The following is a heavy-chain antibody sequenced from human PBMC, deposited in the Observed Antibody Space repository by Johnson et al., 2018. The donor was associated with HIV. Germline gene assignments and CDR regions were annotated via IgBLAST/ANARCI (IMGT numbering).Heavy chain of an antibody. D-gene: IGHD2-2*01. V-gene: IGHV3-33*05. Sequence: QVQLVESGGGVVQPGRSLRLSCAASGFTFSSYGMHWVRQAPGKGLEWVAVISYDGKNKYYVDSVKGRFTISRDNAKNSVYLQMNSLRAEDTAVYYCARGTLAAFDIWGQGTMVTVSS. CDR2: ISYDGKNK. CDR3: ARGTLAAFDI. CDR1: GFTFSSYG. J-gene: IGHJ3*02.